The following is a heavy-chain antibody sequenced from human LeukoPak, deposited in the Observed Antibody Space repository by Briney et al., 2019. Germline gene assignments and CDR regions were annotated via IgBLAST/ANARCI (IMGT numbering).Heavy chain of an antibody. J-gene: IGHJ4*02. Sequence: GGSLRLSCAASGFTFSSYGMHWVRQAPGKGLEWVAVISYDGSNKYYADSVKGRFTISRDNSKNTLYLQMNSLRAEDTAVYYCAKIIAVADNFDYWGQGTLVTVSS. CDR1: GFTFSSYG. D-gene: IGHD6-19*01. CDR3: AKIIAVADNFDY. CDR2: ISYDGSNK. V-gene: IGHV3-30*18.